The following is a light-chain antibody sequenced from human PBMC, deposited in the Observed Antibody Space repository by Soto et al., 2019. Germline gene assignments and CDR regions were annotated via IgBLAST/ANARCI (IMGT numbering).Light chain of an antibody. J-gene: IGKJ3*01. Sequence: EIVLTQSPSTLSLSPGERATLSCRASQSVSSKYLAWYQQKPGQAPRVLIYGTSIRASGVPERFSGGGSGTDFTLTITRLEPEDFAVYYCQQYASSLFTFGPGTKVDIK. CDR3: QQYASSLFT. V-gene: IGKV3-20*01. CDR1: QSVSSKY. CDR2: GTS.